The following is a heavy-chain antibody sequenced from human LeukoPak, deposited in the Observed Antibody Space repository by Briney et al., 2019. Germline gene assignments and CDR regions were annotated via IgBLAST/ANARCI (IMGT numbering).Heavy chain of an antibody. J-gene: IGHJ4*02. V-gene: IGHV3-23*01. CDR3: AKHQAGQYSFYYF. Sequence: PGGSVRLSCAASGFTFSSYAMSWVRPAPGKGVEWVSAISGSGGSTYYADYVKGRFTISRDNSKNTLYLQMNSLRAEDRAVYYWAKHQAGQYSFYYFWGQGTLVTASS. CDR1: GFTFSSYA. CDR2: ISGSGGST. D-gene: IGHD3-22*01.